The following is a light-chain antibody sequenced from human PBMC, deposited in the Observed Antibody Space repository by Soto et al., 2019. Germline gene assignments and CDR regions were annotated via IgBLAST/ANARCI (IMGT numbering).Light chain of an antibody. Sequence: EIVLTQSPATLSLSPGERATLSCRASQSVNTYLAWYQQKPGQAPRLLIYDASNRATGIAARFSGSGSGTDFTLTISSLEPEDSAVYYCQQSSVWPTFGQGTKLQI. CDR2: DAS. J-gene: IGKJ2*01. V-gene: IGKV3-11*01. CDR3: QQSSVWPT. CDR1: QSVNTY.